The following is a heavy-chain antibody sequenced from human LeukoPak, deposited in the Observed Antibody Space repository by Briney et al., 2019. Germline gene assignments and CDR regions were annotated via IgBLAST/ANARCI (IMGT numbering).Heavy chain of an antibody. V-gene: IGHV4-4*07. CDR3: VKQYHSNCFDP. Sequence: PSETLSLTCTVSGGSISSYYWSWIRQPAGKGLEWIGHIYTSGSTNYNPSLKSRVSISVDASNNQFSLRLTSVTAADTAIYYRVKQYHSNCFDPWGQGISVIVSS. J-gene: IGHJ5*02. CDR1: GGSISSYY. CDR2: IYTSGST. D-gene: IGHD1/OR15-1a*01.